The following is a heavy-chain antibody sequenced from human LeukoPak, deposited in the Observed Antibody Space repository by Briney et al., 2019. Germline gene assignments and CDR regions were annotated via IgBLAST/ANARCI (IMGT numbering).Heavy chain of an antibody. Sequence: GESLKISCKGSGYNFISYWIGWVRQMPGKGLEWMGIIYPSDSDTRYSPSFQGQVTISADKSISTAYLQWSSLKASDTAMYYCARGGRRGWLQSTGPWGGDYWGQGTLVTVSS. CDR1: GYNFISYW. CDR2: IYPSDSDT. V-gene: IGHV5-51*01. D-gene: IGHD5-24*01. CDR3: ARGGRRGWLQSTGPWGGDY. J-gene: IGHJ4*02.